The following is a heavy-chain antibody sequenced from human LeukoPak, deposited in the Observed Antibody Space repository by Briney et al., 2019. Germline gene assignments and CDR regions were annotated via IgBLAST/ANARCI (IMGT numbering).Heavy chain of an antibody. J-gene: IGHJ3*02. V-gene: IGHV1-2*02. CDR2: INPNSGGT. D-gene: IGHD3-3*01. Sequence: ASVKVSCKASGYTFTSYGISWVRQAPGQGLEWMGWINPNSGGTNYAQKFQGRVTMTRDTSISTAYMELSRLRSDDTAVYYCASYSQYYDFWSGYYTTSGGAFDIWGQGTMVTVSS. CDR3: ASYSQYYDFWSGYYTTSGGAFDI. CDR1: GYTFTSYG.